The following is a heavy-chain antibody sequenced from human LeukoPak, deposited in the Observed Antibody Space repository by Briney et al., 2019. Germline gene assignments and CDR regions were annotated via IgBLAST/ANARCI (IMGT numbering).Heavy chain of an antibody. D-gene: IGHD6-13*01. CDR2: IYHNGNT. CDR3: ARAYHSSWYPNWFDP. Sequence: PSETLSLTCAVSGYSISSGYYWGWIRQPPRKGLEWIGSIYHNGNTYYNPSLKSRVTISVDTSKNEFSLKLSSVTAADTAVYYCARAYHSSWYPNWFDPWGQGTLVTVSS. V-gene: IGHV4-38-2*01. CDR1: GYSISSGYY. J-gene: IGHJ5*02.